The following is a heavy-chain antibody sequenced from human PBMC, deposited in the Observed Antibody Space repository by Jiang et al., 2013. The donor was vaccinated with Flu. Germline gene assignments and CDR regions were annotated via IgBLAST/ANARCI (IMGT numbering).Heavy chain of an antibody. Sequence: LESGGGVVQPGRSLRLSCAASGFTFSSYGMHWVRQAPGKGLEWVAVISYDGSNKYYADSVKGRFTISRDNSKNTLYLQMNSLRAEDTAVYYCAKASYSSGWVFDYWGQGTLVTVSS. CDR3: AKASYSSGWVFDY. CDR1: GFTFSSYG. J-gene: IGHJ4*02. D-gene: IGHD6-19*01. CDR2: ISYDGSNK. V-gene: IGHV3-30*18.